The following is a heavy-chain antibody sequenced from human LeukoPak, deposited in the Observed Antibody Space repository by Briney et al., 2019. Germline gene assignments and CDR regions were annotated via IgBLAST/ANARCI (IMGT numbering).Heavy chain of an antibody. Sequence: PSETLSLTCAVSGGSISSYSWSWIRQSAGEGLEWIGHMYTSGITNYNPSLKSRVTMSVDTSKKQFSLKMSSVNAPDPAVYYCARASDYGDYSVGPAFDIWGQGTMVTVSS. CDR3: ARASDYGDYSVGPAFDI. V-gene: IGHV4-4*07. CDR1: GGSISSYS. D-gene: IGHD4-17*01. CDR2: MYTSGIT. J-gene: IGHJ3*02.